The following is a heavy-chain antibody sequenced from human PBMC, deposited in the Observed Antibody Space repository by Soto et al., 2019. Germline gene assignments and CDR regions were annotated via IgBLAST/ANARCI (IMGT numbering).Heavy chain of an antibody. CDR3: AREGVAATPGADYYYYGMDV. D-gene: IGHD2-15*01. V-gene: IGHV3-48*03. Sequence: QPGGSLRLSCAASGFTFSSYEMNWVRQAPGKGLEWVSYISSSGSTIYYADSVKGRFTISRDNAKNSLYLQMNSLRAEDTAVYYCAREGVAATPGADYYYYGMDVWGQGTTVTVSS. J-gene: IGHJ6*02. CDR2: ISSSGSTI. CDR1: GFTFSSYE.